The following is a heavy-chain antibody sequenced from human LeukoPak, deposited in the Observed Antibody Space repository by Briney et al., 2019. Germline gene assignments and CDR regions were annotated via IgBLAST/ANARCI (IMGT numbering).Heavy chain of an antibody. Sequence: GGSLRLSCTASEFTFSTYGMHWVRQAPGKGLEWVALISYDGSNKYYADSVKGRFTISRDNSKNTLYLQMNSLRAEDTAVYYCARVRSLGWFAAFDIWGQGTMVTVS. CDR1: EFTFSTYG. J-gene: IGHJ3*02. CDR3: ARVRSLGWFAAFDI. CDR2: ISYDGSNK. V-gene: IGHV3-30*03. D-gene: IGHD6-19*01.